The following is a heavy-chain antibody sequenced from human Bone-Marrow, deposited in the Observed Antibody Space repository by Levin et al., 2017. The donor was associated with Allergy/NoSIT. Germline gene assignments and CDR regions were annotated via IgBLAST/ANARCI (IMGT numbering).Heavy chain of an antibody. Sequence: MSGGSLRLSCTVSGGSINTADFYWGWIRQSPEKGLEWIGTIYKSGSSYSNPSLQSRVTLFIDTSKNQFSLQLSSVAAPDTAIYYCARQTTVVGEVATQAFDPWGQGTLVTVSS. CDR1: GGSINTADFY. D-gene: IGHD1-1*01. CDR2: IYKSGSS. J-gene: IGHJ5*02. CDR3: ARQTTVVGEVATQAFDP. V-gene: IGHV4-39*01.